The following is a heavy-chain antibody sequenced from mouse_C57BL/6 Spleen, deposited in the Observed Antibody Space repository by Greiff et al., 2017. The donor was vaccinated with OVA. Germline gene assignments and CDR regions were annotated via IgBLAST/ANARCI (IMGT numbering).Heavy chain of an antibody. V-gene: IGHV1-69*01. CDR1: GYTFTSYW. D-gene: IGHD3-2*02. J-gene: IGHJ4*01. Sequence: QVQLQQPGAELVMPGASVKLSCKASGYTFTSYWMHWVKQRPGQGLEWIGEIDPSDSYTNYNQKIKGKSTLTVDKSSSTAYMQLSSLTSEDSAVYYCAKSSGYEDAMDYWGQGTSVTVSS. CDR2: IDPSDSYT. CDR3: AKSSGYEDAMDY.